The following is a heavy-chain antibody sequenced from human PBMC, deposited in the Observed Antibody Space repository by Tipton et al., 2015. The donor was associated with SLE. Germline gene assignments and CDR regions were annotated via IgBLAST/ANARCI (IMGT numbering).Heavy chain of an antibody. CDR3: ASRGVPDAFDI. Sequence: TLSLTCTVSGGSISSGGYYWSWIRQHPGKGLEWIGYTYYSGNTYYNPSLKSRVTISVDTSENQFSLKLSSVTAADTAVYYCASRGVPDAFDIWGQGTMVTVSS. CDR1: GGSISSGGYY. J-gene: IGHJ3*02. V-gene: IGHV4-31*03. D-gene: IGHD3-10*01. CDR2: TYYSGNT.